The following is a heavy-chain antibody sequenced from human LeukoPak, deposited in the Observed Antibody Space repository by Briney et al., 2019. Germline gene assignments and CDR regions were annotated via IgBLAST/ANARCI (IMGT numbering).Heavy chain of an antibody. J-gene: IGHJ3*02. CDR2: IYHSGST. CDR3: ARDRGLGYCSGGSCDDAFDI. D-gene: IGHD2-15*01. Sequence: PSQTLSLTCTVSGGSISSGGYYWSWIRQPPGKGLEWIGYIYHSGSTYYNPSLKSRVTISVDRSKNQFSLKLSSVTAADTAVYYCARDRGLGYCSGGSCDDAFDIWGQGTMVTVSS. V-gene: IGHV4-30-2*01. CDR1: GGSISSGGYY.